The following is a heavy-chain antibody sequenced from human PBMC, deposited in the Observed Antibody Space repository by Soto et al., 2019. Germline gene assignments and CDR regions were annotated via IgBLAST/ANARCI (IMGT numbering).Heavy chain of an antibody. CDR3: ATAEVDY. Sequence: GGSLRLSCAASGFTFGDYWMHWVRQPPGKGPEWVSRMTGDGRTTQYADSVKGRFTASRDNAKSTLYLQMNSLRAEDTAVYYCATAEVDYWGPGTLVTVAS. CDR2: MTGDGRTT. CDR1: GFTFGDYW. V-gene: IGHV3-74*03. J-gene: IGHJ4*02.